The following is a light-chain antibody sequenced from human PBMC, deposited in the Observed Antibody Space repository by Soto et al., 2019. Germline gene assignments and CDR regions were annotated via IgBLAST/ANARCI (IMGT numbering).Light chain of an antibody. J-gene: IGKJ1*01. CDR3: QQYGSASWT. Sequence: DIQMTQSPASLSASVGDRVTITCRASQNIINYLNWYQQKPGKAPQLLIYAASSLQSGVPSRFSGSGSGTDFTLTISRLEPEDFAVYYCQQYGSASWTFGQGTKVDI. CDR2: AAS. V-gene: IGKV1-39*01. CDR1: QNIINY.